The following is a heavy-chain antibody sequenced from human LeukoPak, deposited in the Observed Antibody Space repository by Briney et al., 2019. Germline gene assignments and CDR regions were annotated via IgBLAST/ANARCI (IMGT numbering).Heavy chain of an antibody. Sequence: PSETLSLTCTVSGGSISSSSYYWGWIRQPPGKGLEWIGSICYSGSTYYNPSLKSRVTISVDTSENQFSLKLSSVTAADTAVYYCARNFYGSGRRYFDYWGQGTLVTVSS. CDR1: GGSISSSSYY. J-gene: IGHJ4*02. D-gene: IGHD3-10*01. CDR2: ICYSGST. V-gene: IGHV4-39*07. CDR3: ARNFYGSGRRYFDY.